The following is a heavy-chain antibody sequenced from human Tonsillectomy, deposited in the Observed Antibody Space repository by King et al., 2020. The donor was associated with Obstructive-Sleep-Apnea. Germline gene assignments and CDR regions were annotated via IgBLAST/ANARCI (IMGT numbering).Heavy chain of an antibody. CDR1: GFTFSSYP. J-gene: IGHJ4*02. CDR2: ISYDGDNK. V-gene: IGHV3-30*04. CDR3: ARDWYYYASGSPDY. D-gene: IGHD3-10*01. Sequence: VQLVQSGGGVVQPGRSLRLSCAASGFTFSSYPMHWVRQAPGKGLEWVAVISYDGDNKYYADSVKGRFTISRDNSKNTLYLQMNSLRAEDTAVYYCARDWYYYASGSPDYRGQGTLVTVSS.